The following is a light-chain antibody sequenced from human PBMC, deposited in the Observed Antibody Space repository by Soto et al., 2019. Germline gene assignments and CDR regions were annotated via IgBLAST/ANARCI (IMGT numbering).Light chain of an antibody. CDR2: GAS. CDR3: QLYTTWPLP. Sequence: EGVMTQSPATLSVSAGERATLSCRASHSVISSLACYQQKPVQAPRLLISGASTRAAGIPARFSGSGSGTEFTLTISSLQSEDFAVYYCQLYTTWPLPFGQGTKV. J-gene: IGKJ1*01. V-gene: IGKV3-15*01. CDR1: HSVISS.